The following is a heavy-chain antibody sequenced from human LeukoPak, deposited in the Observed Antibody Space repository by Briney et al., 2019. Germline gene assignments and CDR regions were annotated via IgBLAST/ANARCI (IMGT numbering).Heavy chain of an antibody. V-gene: IGHV2-5*01. CDR3: AHFDCGGKWMDYAFDI. J-gene: IGHJ3*02. CDR2: IYWNYDK. Sequence: SGPTMVKPTQTLTLTYTFSGFSLSTSGVGVGGIRQPPGKALERLALIYWNYDKRYSPYLKSRLTITKDTSKNQVVLTMTNMDPVDTATYYCAHFDCGGKWMDYAFDIWGQGTMVTVSS. D-gene: IGHD4-23*01. CDR1: GFSLSTSGVG.